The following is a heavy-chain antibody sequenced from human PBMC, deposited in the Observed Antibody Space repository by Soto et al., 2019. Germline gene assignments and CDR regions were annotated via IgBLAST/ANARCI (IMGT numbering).Heavy chain of an antibody. CDR3: ARGQQGASGDYYYHGPDV. CDR1: GFIFSGSA. Sequence: GGSLRLSCAASGFIFSGSAIHWVRQAPGKGLEWVGRIRSRANNYATSSGASVRGRFTFFRDDSKNMAYLQMNTLKTEDTAIHYCARGQQGASGDYYYHGPDVRGQGTSV. J-gene: IGHJ6*02. D-gene: IGHD1-26*01. CDR2: IRSRANNYAT. V-gene: IGHV3-73*01.